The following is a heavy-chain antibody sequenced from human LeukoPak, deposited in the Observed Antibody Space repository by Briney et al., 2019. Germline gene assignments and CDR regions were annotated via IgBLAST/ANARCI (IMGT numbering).Heavy chain of an antibody. J-gene: IGHJ6*02. V-gene: IGHV4-59*01. CDR1: GGSISSYY. D-gene: IGHD5-12*01. CDR3: ARGGSGYDFRYYYYGMDV. CDR2: IYYSGST. Sequence: SETLSLTCTVSGGSISSYYWSWIRQPPGKGLEWIGYIYYSGSTNYNPSLKSRVTISVDTSKNQFSLKLSSMTAADTAVYYCARGGSGYDFRYYYYGMDVWGQGTTVTVSS.